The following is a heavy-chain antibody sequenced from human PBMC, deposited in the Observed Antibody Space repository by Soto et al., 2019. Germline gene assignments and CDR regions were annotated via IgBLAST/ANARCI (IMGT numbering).Heavy chain of an antibody. J-gene: IGHJ4*02. D-gene: IGHD5-18*01. CDR2: TSYRSKWDH. V-gene: IGHV6-1*01. CDR1: GDSVSSNSAA. CDR3: ARSGYSYGPNPLLY. Sequence: SQTLSLTCAISGDSVSSNSAAWNWIRQSPSRGLEWLGRTSYRSKWDHDYAVSVKSRININADTSKNQFSLKLSSVTAADTAVYYCARSGYSYGPNPLLYWRQGTLVTVSS.